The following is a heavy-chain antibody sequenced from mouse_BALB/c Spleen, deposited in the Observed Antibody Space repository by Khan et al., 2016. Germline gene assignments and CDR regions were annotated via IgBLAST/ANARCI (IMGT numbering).Heavy chain of an antibody. V-gene: IGHV7-3*02. CDR1: GFIFTDYY. Sequence: EVQLQESGGGLVQPGGSLRLSCATSGFIFTDYYMSWVRQPPGKALEWLGFIRNRVNGYTTEYSPSVRGRFTISRDNSQSFVYLQMNPLRTEDSATYYCATHHDDDYTMDHWGQGTSVTVSS. D-gene: IGHD2-12*01. CDR3: ATHHDDDYTMDH. J-gene: IGHJ4*01. CDR2: IRNRVNGYTT.